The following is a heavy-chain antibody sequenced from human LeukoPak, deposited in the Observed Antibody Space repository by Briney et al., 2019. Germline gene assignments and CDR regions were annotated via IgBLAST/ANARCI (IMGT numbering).Heavy chain of an antibody. CDR3: ARGSPYYYDSSGYLDY. CDR2: IIPILGIA. CDR1: GGTFSSYA. Sequence: ASVKVSCKASGGTFSSYAISWVRQAPGQGLEWMGRIIPILGIANYAQKFQGRVTITADKSTSTAYMELSSLRSEDTAVYYCARGSPYYYDSSGYLDYWGQGTLITVSS. V-gene: IGHV1-69*04. J-gene: IGHJ4*02. D-gene: IGHD3-22*01.